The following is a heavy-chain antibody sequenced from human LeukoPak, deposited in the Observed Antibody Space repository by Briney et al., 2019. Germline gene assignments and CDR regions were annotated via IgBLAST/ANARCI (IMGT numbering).Heavy chain of an antibody. Sequence: PSETLSLTCTVSGYSISSGYYWGWIRQPPGKGLEWIGSIYHSGSTYYNPSLKSRVTISVDTSKNQFSLKLSSVTAADTAVYYCARRRLVGATSDYWGQGTLVTVSS. CDR3: ARRRLVGATSDY. CDR2: IYHSGST. V-gene: IGHV4-38-2*02. D-gene: IGHD1-26*01. CDR1: GYSISSGYY. J-gene: IGHJ4*02.